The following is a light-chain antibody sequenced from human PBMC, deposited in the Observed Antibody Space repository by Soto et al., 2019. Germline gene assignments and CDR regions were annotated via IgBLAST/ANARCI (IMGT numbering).Light chain of an antibody. J-gene: IGKJ1*01. V-gene: IGKV3-15*01. Sequence: EIVMTQSPATLSLSPRERSTLSCRASQSVSINLAWYQQNPGQAPRLLIYGTFTRATGIPARFSGSGSATEFTLTISSLQSEDFAVYYCQQYNDWPRTFGQGTKVDIK. CDR2: GTF. CDR1: QSVSIN. CDR3: QQYNDWPRT.